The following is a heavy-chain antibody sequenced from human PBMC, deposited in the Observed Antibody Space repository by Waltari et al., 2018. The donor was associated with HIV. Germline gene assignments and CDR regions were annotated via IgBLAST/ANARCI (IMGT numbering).Heavy chain of an antibody. Sequence: QVQLVQSGAEVKTPGSSVKVSCKDSGDTDNRSTMSWVRQAPGQGLEWMGGIIPMFGTANYAQKFQGRVTLTADESTSVVYRELSSLRSEDTAVYYCAREGFGNCNPGMDVWGQGTTVTVSS. CDR2: IIPMFGTA. D-gene: IGHD1-1*01. CDR3: AREGFGNCNPGMDV. CDR1: GDTDNRST. J-gene: IGHJ6*02. V-gene: IGHV1-69*01.